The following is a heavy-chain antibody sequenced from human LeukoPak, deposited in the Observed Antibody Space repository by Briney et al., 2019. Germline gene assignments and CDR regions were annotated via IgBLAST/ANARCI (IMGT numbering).Heavy chain of an antibody. Sequence: ASVKVSCKVSGYTLTELSMHWVRQAPGKGLEWMGGFDPEDGETIYAQKFQGRVTMTEDTSTDTAYMELSSLRSEDTAVYYCATLITMVRGVMGLDYWGQGTLVTVSS. CDR2: FDPEDGET. V-gene: IGHV1-24*01. CDR3: ATLITMVRGVMGLDY. CDR1: GYTLTELS. J-gene: IGHJ4*02. D-gene: IGHD3-10*01.